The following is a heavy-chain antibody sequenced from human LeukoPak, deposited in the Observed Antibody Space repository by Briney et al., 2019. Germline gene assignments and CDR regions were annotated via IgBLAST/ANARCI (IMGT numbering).Heavy chain of an antibody. CDR2: IRYDGSNK. V-gene: IGHV3-30*02. J-gene: IGHJ4*02. CDR1: GFPFSSYG. Sequence: GGSLRLSCAASGFPFSSYGMHWVRPAPGKGLEWVAFIRYDGSNKYYADSVKGRFTISRDNSKNTLYLQMNSLRAEDTAVYYCAKGTISGIPAAIPFDYWGQGTLVTVSS. D-gene: IGHD2-2*01. CDR3: AKGTISGIPAAIPFDY.